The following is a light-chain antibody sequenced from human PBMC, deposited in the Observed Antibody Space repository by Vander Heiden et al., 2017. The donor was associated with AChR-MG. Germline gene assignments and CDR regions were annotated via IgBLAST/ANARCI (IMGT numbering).Light chain of an antibody. Sequence: QSALTQPPSPSGSPGQSVPISCTGTSSDIGNSNYVSRYQQHPGKAPNLRIYEVNKRPSGVPDRFSGYKAGNTASLTVSGLRAEDEADYYCSSYAGTNNLLFGGGTKLTVL. V-gene: IGLV2-8*01. CDR2: EVN. CDR3: SSYAGTNNLL. J-gene: IGLJ2*01. CDR1: SSDIGNSNY.